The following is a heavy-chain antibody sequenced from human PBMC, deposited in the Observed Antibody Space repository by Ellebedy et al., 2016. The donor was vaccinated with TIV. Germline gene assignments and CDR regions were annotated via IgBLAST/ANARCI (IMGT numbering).Heavy chain of an antibody. J-gene: IGHJ5*02. V-gene: IGHV3-7*04. CDR2: IKKDGSEK. CDR3: ARGMYVWFGDWFDP. CDR1: GFSFSSHW. D-gene: IGHD3-10*01. Sequence: GESLKISXAVSGFSFSSHWMSWVRQAPGKGLEWVANIKKDGSEKYYVDSVKGRFTISRDNAKNSVYLQMNSLRAEDSAVYYCARGMYVWFGDWFDPWGQGILVTVSS.